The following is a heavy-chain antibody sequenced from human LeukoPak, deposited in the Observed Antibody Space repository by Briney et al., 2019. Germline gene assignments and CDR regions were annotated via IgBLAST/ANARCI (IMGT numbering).Heavy chain of an antibody. D-gene: IGHD5-12*01. CDR1: GDSISSGDYY. J-gene: IGHJ4*02. V-gene: IGHV4-61*02. CDR3: ARMKRYDGYVFDY. Sequence: SETLSLTCTVSGDSISSGDYYWSWIRQPAGKGLEWIGRISSSGSTNYNPSLKSRVTISVDTSKNQFSLKVTSVTASDTAVYYCARMKRYDGYVFDYWGQGTLVTVSS. CDR2: ISSSGST.